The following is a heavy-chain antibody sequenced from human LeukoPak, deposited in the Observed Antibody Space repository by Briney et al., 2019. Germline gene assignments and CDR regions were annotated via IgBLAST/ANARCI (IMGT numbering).Heavy chain of an antibody. V-gene: IGHV3-15*01. Sequence: PGGSLRLSCAASGFTFSSYAMSWVRQAPGKGLEWVGRIKSKTDGGTTDYAAPVKGRFTISRDDSKNTLYLQMNSLKTEDTAVYYCTTDRYYYDSSGYPNDAFDIWGQGTMVTVSS. CDR1: GFTFSSYA. D-gene: IGHD3-22*01. J-gene: IGHJ3*02. CDR3: TTDRYYYDSSGYPNDAFDI. CDR2: IKSKTDGGTT.